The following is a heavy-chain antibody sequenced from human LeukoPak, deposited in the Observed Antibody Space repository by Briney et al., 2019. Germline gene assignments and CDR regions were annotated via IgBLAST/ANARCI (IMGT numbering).Heavy chain of an antibody. D-gene: IGHD2-15*01. J-gene: IGHJ4*02. CDR2: ISSSSSYI. CDR1: GFTFSSYS. Sequence: PGGSLRLSCAASGFTFSSYSMNWVRQAPGKGLEWVSSISSSSSYIYYADSVKGRFTISRDNAKNSLYLQMNSLRAEDTAVYYCARDTYCSGGSCYYDYWGQGTLLTVSS. V-gene: IGHV3-21*01. CDR3: ARDTYCSGGSCYYDY.